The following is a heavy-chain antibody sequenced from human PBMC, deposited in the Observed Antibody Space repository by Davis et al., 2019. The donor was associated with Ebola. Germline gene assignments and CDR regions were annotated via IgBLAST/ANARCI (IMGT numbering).Heavy chain of an antibody. V-gene: IGHV1-2*02. CDR1: GYTFTGYY. CDR2: INPNSGGT. J-gene: IGHJ4*02. CDR3: ARDQHSSSWYWNPPLDY. D-gene: IGHD6-13*01. Sequence: ASVKVSCKASGYTFTGYYMHWVRQAPGQGLEWMGWINPNSGGTNYAQKFQGRVTMTRDTSISTAYMELSRLRSDDTAVYYCARDQHSSSWYWNPPLDYWGQGTLVTVSS.